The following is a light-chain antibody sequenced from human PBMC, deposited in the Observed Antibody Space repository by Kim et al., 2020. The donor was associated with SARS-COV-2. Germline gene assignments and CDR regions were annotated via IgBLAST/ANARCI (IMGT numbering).Light chain of an antibody. Sequence: LSASVGDSVTITCRASQSISDWLAWYQQQPGKAPKVLIYDASRLGSGVPSRFSGSGFGTEFTLTISSLQPDDLATYYCQQYSSYWTFGQGTKVEI. CDR3: QQYSSYWT. V-gene: IGKV1-5*01. CDR1: QSISDW. J-gene: IGKJ1*01. CDR2: DAS.